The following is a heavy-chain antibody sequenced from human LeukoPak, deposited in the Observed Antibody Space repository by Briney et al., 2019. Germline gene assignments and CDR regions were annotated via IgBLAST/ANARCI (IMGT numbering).Heavy chain of an antibody. CDR1: GFTFSSYS. CDR3: ARRTVAGTPSAGAAFDI. V-gene: IGHV3-21*01. J-gene: IGHJ3*02. Sequence: PGGSLRLSCAASGFTFSSYSMNWVRQAAGKGLEWVSSISSSSSYIYYADSVKGRLTISRDNAKNSLYLQMNSLRAEDTAVYYCARRTVAGTPSAGAAFDIWGQGTMVTVSS. D-gene: IGHD6-19*01. CDR2: ISSSSSYI.